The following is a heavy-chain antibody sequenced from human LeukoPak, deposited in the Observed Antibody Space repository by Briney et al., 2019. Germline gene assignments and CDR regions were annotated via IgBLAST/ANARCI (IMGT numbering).Heavy chain of an antibody. D-gene: IGHD5-12*01. CDR1: SGSISSYNYY. CDR3: ATPIGATDWFDP. Sequence: SETLSLTCTASSGSISSYNYYCAWIRQPPGKGLEWIGSVFYSGSTYYNPSLKSRVTISVDTSNNQFSLRLTSVTAADTAVYYCATPIGATDWFDPWGQGTLVTVSS. J-gene: IGHJ5*02. CDR2: VFYSGST. V-gene: IGHV4-39*01.